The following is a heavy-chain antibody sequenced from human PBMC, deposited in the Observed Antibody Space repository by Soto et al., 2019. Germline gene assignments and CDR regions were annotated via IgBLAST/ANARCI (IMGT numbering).Heavy chain of an antibody. J-gene: IGHJ5*02. D-gene: IGHD3-22*01. CDR2: VYNSGTT. Sequence: ASETLSLTCSVSGGSIRRSYWTWLRQPPGKGLEWIGYVYNSGTTDYNPSLKSRVTISVDTSKNEFSLRLTSVTAADTAVYYCARDYSGYNWFEPWGQGTLVTV. V-gene: IGHV4-59*01. CDR3: ARDYSGYNWFEP. CDR1: GGSIRRSY.